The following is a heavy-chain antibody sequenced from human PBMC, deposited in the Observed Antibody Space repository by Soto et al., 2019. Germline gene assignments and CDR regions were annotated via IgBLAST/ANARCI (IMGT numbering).Heavy chain of an antibody. Sequence: ASVKVSCKASGYTFTSYDINWVRQAPGQGLEWMGWINTNTGNPTYAQGFTGRFVFSLDTSVSTAYLQICSLKAEDTAVHYCAREGGSYYVNNYYYYYGMDVWGQGTTVTVSS. J-gene: IGHJ6*02. D-gene: IGHD1-26*01. CDR1: GYTFTSYD. CDR3: AREGGSYYVNNYYYYYGMDV. V-gene: IGHV7-4-1*01. CDR2: INTNTGNP.